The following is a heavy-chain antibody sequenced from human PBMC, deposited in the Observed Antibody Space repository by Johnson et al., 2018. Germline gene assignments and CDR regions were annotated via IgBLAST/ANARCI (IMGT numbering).Heavy chain of an antibody. CDR1: GHTFRNYY. D-gene: IGHD6-19*01. CDR2: INPSGGGT. Sequence: QVQLVESVAEVKRPGASVKVSCNASGHTFRNYYVHWVRQAPGQGLEWVGVINPSGGGTAYAQKFRGRVTMTRDTSTGTVYMEVSSLTSDDTAVYYCAKDRGRLAVAPYPDLWGPGTLVTVSS. V-gene: IGHV1-46*01. J-gene: IGHJ5*02. CDR3: AKDRGRLAVAPYPDL.